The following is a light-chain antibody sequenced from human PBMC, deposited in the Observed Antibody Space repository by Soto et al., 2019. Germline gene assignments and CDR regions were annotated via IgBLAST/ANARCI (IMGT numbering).Light chain of an antibody. Sequence: QPVLTQPPSVSEAPRQRVTISCSGSSSNIGNNAVNWYQQLPGKAPKLLIYYDDLLPSGVSDRFSGSKSGTSASLAISGLQSEDEADYYCAAWADSQNGWVFGGGTKLTVL. V-gene: IGLV1-36*01. J-gene: IGLJ3*02. CDR3: AAWADSQNGWV. CDR2: YDD. CDR1: SSNIGNNA.